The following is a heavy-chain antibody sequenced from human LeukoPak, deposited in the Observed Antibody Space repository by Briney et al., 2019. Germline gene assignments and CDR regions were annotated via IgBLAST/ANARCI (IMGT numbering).Heavy chain of an antibody. CDR2: ISGSGGST. V-gene: IGHV3-23*01. D-gene: IGHD6-19*01. Sequence: GGSLRLSCAASGFTFSSYAMSWVRQAPGKGLEWVSAISGSGGSTYYADSVKGRFTISRDNSKNTLFLQMNSPRAEDTAVFYCAKKGDSSGWTKFYFDHWGQGTLVTVSS. CDR1: GFTFSSYA. CDR3: AKKGDSSGWTKFYFDH. J-gene: IGHJ4*02.